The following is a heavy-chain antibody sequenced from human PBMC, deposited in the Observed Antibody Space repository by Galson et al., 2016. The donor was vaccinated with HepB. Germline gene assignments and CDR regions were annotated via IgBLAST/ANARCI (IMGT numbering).Heavy chain of an antibody. CDR3: ARDRGSAAGFDY. J-gene: IGHJ4*02. CDR1: GGSISNYY. V-gene: IGHV4-59*01. CDR2: IYYSGST. D-gene: IGHD6-13*01. Sequence: EPLSLTCTVSGGSISNYYWSWIRQPPGKGLEWIAYIYYSGSTNQNPSLKSRVTISVDTSKNQFSLQLRSVTAADTAVYYCARDRGSAAGFDYWGQGTLVTVAS.